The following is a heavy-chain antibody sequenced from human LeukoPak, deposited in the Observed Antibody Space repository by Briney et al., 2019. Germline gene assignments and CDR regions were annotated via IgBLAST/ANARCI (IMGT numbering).Heavy chain of an antibody. D-gene: IGHD6-19*01. J-gene: IGHJ4*02. CDR3: ARTGERGSGWAIRRSNPHRKYFDY. Sequence: SQTLSLTCAISGDSVSSNSAAWNWIRQSPSRGLEWLGRTYYRSKWYNDYAVSVKSRITINPDTSKNQFSLQLNSVTPEDTAVYYCARTGERGSGWAIRRSNPHRKYFDYWGQGTLVTVSS. CDR2: TYYRSKWYN. CDR1: GDSVSSNSAA. V-gene: IGHV6-1*01.